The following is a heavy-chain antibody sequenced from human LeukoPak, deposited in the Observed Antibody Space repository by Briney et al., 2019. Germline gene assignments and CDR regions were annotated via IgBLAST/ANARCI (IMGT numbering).Heavy chain of an antibody. J-gene: IGHJ4*02. CDR1: GYTFTGYY. V-gene: IGHV1-2*02. CDR3: ARDGSGSYYNVRLFDY. Sequence: ASVKVSCKASGYTFTGYYMHWVRQAPGQGLEWMGWINPNSGGTNYAQKFQGRVTMTRDTSISTAYMELSRLRSDDTAVYYCARDGSGSYYNVRLFDYWGQGTLVTVSS. CDR2: INPNSGGT. D-gene: IGHD3-10*01.